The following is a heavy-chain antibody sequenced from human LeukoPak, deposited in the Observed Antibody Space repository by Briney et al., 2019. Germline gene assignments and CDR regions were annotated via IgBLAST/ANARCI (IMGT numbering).Heavy chain of an antibody. CDR1: GFIFSNYA. CDR3: AKSRSGGGSCYNY. V-gene: IGHV3-23*01. CDR2: ISGSDDST. D-gene: IGHD2-15*01. J-gene: IGHJ4*02. Sequence: GGSLRLSCAAPGFIFSNYAMSWVRQAPGKGLEWVSTISGSDDSTYYADSVRGRFTISRDNSKNTLYLQMNSLRAEDTAVYYCAKSRSGGGSCYNYWGQGTLVTVSS.